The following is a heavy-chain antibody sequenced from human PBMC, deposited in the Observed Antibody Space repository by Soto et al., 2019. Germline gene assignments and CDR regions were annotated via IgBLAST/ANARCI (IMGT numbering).Heavy chain of an antibody. CDR2: ISSSSSYI. D-gene: IGHD6-19*01. J-gene: IGHJ6*02. CDR1: GFTFSSYS. CDR3: AREGAVACTGYYYYYYGMDV. Sequence: PGGSLRLSCAASGFTFSSYSMNWVRQAPGKGLEWVSSISSSSSYIYYADSVKGRFTISRDNAKNSLYLQMNSLRAEDTAVYYCAREGAVACTGYYYYYYGMDVWGQGTTVTVSS. V-gene: IGHV3-21*01.